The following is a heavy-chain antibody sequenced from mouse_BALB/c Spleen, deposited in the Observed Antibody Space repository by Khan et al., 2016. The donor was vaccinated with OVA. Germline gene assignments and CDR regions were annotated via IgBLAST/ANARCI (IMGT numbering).Heavy chain of an antibody. CDR3: ARGNYYGYSFDY. V-gene: IGHV3-2*02. CDR1: GYSITSNYA. CDR2: ISYSDST. Sequence: VQLKESGPGLVKPSQSLSLTCTVTGYSITSNYAWYWIRQLPGNKLEWMGYISYSDSTSYNPSFKSRISITRDTSQNQFFLQLNSVTTEDTATYYCARGNYYGYSFDYWGQGTTLTVSS. J-gene: IGHJ2*01. D-gene: IGHD1-1*01.